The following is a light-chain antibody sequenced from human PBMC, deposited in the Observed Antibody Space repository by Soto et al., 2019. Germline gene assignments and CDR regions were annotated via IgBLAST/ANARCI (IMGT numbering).Light chain of an antibody. Sequence: SQLTQSQSFVSASVGDRVTISFRASQGSSSWVAWYQQKAGKAPKLLIYAASSLQSGVPSRFSGRGSGTDVTLTISSQPGEDVATYYCQQYEILPTFCQGTRLEIK. V-gene: IGKV1-12*01. J-gene: IGKJ5*01. CDR2: AAS. CDR3: QQYEILPT. CDR1: QGSSSW.